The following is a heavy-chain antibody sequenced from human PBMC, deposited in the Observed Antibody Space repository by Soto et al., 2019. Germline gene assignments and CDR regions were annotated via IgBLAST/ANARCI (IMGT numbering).Heavy chain of an antibody. J-gene: IGHJ4*02. Sequence: QVQLVQSGAEVKKPGASVKVSCKASGYTFTTYYMHWVRQAPGQGLEWMGIINPSGGSTNYAQKFQGRVTLTSAPSTSTVYMELSSLRSEDTAVYYCARDLATYSSSFVYYWGQGTLVTVSS. CDR1: GYTFTTYY. CDR3: ARDLATYSSSFVYY. V-gene: IGHV1-46*03. CDR2: INPSGGST. D-gene: IGHD6-6*01.